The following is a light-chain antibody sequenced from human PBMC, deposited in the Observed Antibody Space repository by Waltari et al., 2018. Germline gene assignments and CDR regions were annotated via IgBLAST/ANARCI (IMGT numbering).Light chain of an antibody. J-gene: IGKJ1*01. CDR2: EAS. CDR1: QNINNW. Sequence: DLQMTQSPSTLSASVRDRVTITCRASQNINNWLAWYQQTPGRAPKLLIYEASSLESGVPSRFRGSGSGTLFTLTITSLQPDDVALYYCQQYKTFSRTFGQGTQVEIK. V-gene: IGKV1-5*01. CDR3: QQYKTFSRT.